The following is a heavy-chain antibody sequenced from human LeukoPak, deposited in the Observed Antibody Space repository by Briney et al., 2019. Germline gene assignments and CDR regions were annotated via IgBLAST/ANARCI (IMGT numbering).Heavy chain of an antibody. J-gene: IGHJ4*02. CDR3: AKGSLSIAAAMVQVY. CDR1: GFTFSSYG. Sequence: GGSVRLSCAASGFTFSSYGMHWVRQAPGKGLEWVAFIRYDGSNKYYADSVKGRFTISRDNSKNTLYLQMNSLRAEDTAVYYCAKGSLSIAAAMVQVYWGQGTLVTVSS. CDR2: IRYDGSNK. D-gene: IGHD6-13*01. V-gene: IGHV3-30*02.